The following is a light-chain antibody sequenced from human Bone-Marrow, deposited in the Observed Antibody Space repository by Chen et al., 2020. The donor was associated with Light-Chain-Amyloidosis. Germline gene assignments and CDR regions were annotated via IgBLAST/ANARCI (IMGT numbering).Light chain of an antibody. Sequence: EIVLTQSPGTLSLSPGERATLSCRASQSVSSNYLAWYQQKPGQAPRLLIYGASSRATGIPDRFSGSGSGTDFTLTISRLEPEDFAVYYCQQYGSSPGTFSPGTKVDIK. CDR3: QQYGSSPGT. J-gene: IGKJ3*01. CDR2: GAS. CDR1: QSVSSNY. V-gene: IGKV3-20*01.